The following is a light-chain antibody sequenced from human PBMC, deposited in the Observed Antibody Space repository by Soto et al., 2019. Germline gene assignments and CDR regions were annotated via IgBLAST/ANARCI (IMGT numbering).Light chain of an antibody. CDR3: SSYTSSSTPWV. Sequence: QSVLTQPASVSGSPGQSITISCTGTSSDVGGYNYVSWYQQHPGKAPKLMIYEVSNRPSGVSNRFSGSKSGNTASLTISGLQAEDEDAYYCSSYTSSSTPWVFGGGTKLTVL. V-gene: IGLV2-14*01. CDR1: SSDVGGYNY. CDR2: EVS. J-gene: IGLJ3*02.